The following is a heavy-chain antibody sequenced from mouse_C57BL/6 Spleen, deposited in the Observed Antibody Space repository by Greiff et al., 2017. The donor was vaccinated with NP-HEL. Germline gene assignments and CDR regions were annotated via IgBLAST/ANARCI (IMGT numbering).Heavy chain of an antibody. CDR1: GFTFSDYG. Sequence: EVKLMESGGGLVKPGGSLKLSCAASGFTFSDYGMHWVRQAPEKGLEWVAYISSGSSTIYYADTVKGRFTISRDNAKNTLFLQMTSLRSEDTAMYYCARDTTVVAPDAMDYWGQGTSVTVSS. V-gene: IGHV5-17*01. CDR2: ISSGSSTI. D-gene: IGHD1-1*01. CDR3: ARDTTVVAPDAMDY. J-gene: IGHJ4*01.